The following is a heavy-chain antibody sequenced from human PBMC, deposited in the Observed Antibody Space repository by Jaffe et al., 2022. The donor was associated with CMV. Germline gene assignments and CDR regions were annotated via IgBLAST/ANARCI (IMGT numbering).Heavy chain of an antibody. Sequence: QVQLQESGPGLMKPSETLSLTCTVSGGSISSYYWSWIRQPPGKGLEWIGYIYYSGSTKYNPSLKSRVTISVDTSKNQFSLKLSSVTAADTAVYYCARGDVEMATIRAFDIWGQGTMVTVSS. CDR3: ARGDVEMATIRAFDI. J-gene: IGHJ3*02. CDR1: GGSISSYY. CDR2: IYYSGST. V-gene: IGHV4-59*01. D-gene: IGHD5-12*01.